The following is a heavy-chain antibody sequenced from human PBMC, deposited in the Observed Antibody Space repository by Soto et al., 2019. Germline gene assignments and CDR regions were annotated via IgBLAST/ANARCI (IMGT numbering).Heavy chain of an antibody. V-gene: IGHV4-34*01. Sequence: NPSETLSLTCAVYGGSFSGYYWSWIRQPPGKGLEWIGYIYYSGSTYYNPSLKSRVTISVDTSKNQFSLKLSSVTAADTAVYYCARKGSGSYPSGYYYYYGMDVWGQGTTVTVSS. CDR1: GGSFSGYY. CDR2: IYYSGST. D-gene: IGHD3-10*01. CDR3: ARKGSGSYPSGYYYYYGMDV. J-gene: IGHJ6*02.